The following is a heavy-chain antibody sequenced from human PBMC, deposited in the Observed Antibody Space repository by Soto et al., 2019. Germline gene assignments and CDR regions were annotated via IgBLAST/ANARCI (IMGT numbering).Heavy chain of an antibody. CDR3: AHRTLYDSSGYYWDY. J-gene: IGHJ4*02. V-gene: IGHV2-5*01. CDR1: GFSLSTSGVG. Sequence: QITLKESGPTLVKPTQTLTLTCTFSGFSLSTSGVGVGWIRQPPGKALEWLALIYWNDDKRYSPSLKSRLTITKDTSKNQGVLTMTNMDPVDTATYYCAHRTLYDSSGYYWDYWGQGTLVTVSS. D-gene: IGHD3-22*01. CDR2: IYWNDDK.